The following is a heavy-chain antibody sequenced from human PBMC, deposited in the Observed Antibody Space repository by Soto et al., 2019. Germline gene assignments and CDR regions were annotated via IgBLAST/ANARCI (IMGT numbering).Heavy chain of an antibody. CDR1: GGSISSSSYY. Sequence: SETLSLTCTVSGGSISSSSYYWGWIRQPPGKGLEWIGSIYYSGSTYYNPSLKSRVTISVDTSKNQFSLKLSSVTAADTAVYYCARRRGPSYYDFWSGSDFDYWGQGTLVTVSS. D-gene: IGHD3-3*01. CDR2: IYYSGST. J-gene: IGHJ4*02. CDR3: ARRRGPSYYDFWSGSDFDY. V-gene: IGHV4-39*01.